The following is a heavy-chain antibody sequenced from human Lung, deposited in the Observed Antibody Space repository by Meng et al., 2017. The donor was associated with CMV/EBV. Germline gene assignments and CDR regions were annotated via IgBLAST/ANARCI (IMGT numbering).Heavy chain of an antibody. J-gene: IGHJ4*02. V-gene: IGHV3-21*06. CDR3: VGQQWRSTGQRVDY. CDR2: ISSSSRHI. D-gene: IGHD6-19*01. Sequence: ESXKISXAASGFTFRSYKMKWARQAPGKGLARVSTISSSSRHIEYADSVKGRFTISRDNAKNSLYLQMNSLSGEDTAVYYCVGQQWRSTGQRVDYWGQGXLVTVSS. CDR1: GFTFRSYK.